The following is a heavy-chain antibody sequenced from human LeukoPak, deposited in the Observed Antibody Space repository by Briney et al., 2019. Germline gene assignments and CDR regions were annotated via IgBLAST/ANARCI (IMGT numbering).Heavy chain of an antibody. J-gene: IGHJ6*03. Sequence: RASVKVSCKVSGYTLTELSMHWVRQAPGKGLEWMGIINPSGGSTSYAQKFQGRVTMTRDMSTSTDYMELSSLRSEDTAVYYCARGQEEYYDILTGYFPYYYYYYMDVWGKGTTVTISS. V-gene: IGHV1-46*01. D-gene: IGHD3-9*01. CDR2: INPSGGST. CDR1: GYTLTELS. CDR3: ARGQEEYYDILTGYFPYYYYYYMDV.